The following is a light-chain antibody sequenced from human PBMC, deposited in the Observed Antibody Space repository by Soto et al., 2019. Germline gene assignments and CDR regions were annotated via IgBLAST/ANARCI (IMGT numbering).Light chain of an antibody. CDR3: SSYTSSSTYVV. J-gene: IGLJ2*01. Sequence: QSDLTQPASVSGSPGQSITISCTGTSSDVGGYNYVSWYQQHPGKAPKLMIYEVSNRPSGVSNRFSGSKSGNTASLTISGLQAEHAADYYCSSYTSSSTYVVFGGGTKVTVL. CDR2: EVS. V-gene: IGLV2-14*01. CDR1: SSDVGGYNY.